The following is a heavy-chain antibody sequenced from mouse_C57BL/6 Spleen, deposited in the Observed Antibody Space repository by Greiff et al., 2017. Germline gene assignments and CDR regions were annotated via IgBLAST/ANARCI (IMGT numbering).Heavy chain of an antibody. CDR3: AGDYGYGGAMDY. CDR1: GYTFTSYW. Sequence: VQLQQPGAELVRPGTSVKLSCKASGYTFTSYWMHWVKQRPGQGLEWIGVIDPSDIYTNYNQKFKGKATLTVDTSSSTAYMQLSSLTSEDAAVYYCAGDYGYGGAMDYWGQGTSVTVSS. CDR2: IDPSDIYT. J-gene: IGHJ4*01. D-gene: IGHD2-2*01. V-gene: IGHV1-59*01.